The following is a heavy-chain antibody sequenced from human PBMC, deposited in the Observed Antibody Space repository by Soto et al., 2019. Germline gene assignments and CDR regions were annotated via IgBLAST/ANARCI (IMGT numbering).Heavy chain of an antibody. Sequence: GGSLRLSCAASGFTVSSNYMSWVRQAPGKGLEWVSVIYSGGSTYYADSVTGRFTITRDNAKNTLYMQMKSLRAEDTAVYYCTRHGSGDYFLFDPWGQGTLVTVSS. CDR1: GFTVSSNY. J-gene: IGHJ5*02. V-gene: IGHV3-66*04. D-gene: IGHD4-17*01. CDR3: TRHGSGDYFLFDP. CDR2: IYSGGST.